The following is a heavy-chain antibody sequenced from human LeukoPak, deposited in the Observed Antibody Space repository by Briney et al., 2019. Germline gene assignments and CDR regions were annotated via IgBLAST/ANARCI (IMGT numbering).Heavy chain of an antibody. Sequence: ASVKVSCKASGGTFSSYAISWVRQAPGQGLEWMGGIIPIFGTANYAQKFQGRVTITTDESTSTAYMELSSLRSEDTAVYYCARWATARQFPSGALDIWGQGTMVTVSS. V-gene: IGHV1-69*05. J-gene: IGHJ3*02. D-gene: IGHD6-6*01. CDR3: ARWATARQFPSGALDI. CDR2: IIPIFGTA. CDR1: GGTFSSYA.